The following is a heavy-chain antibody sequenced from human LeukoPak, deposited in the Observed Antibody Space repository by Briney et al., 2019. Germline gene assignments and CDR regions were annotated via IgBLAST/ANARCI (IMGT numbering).Heavy chain of an antibody. CDR2: FGTAGDT. J-gene: IGHJ4*02. D-gene: IGHD6-13*01. CDR3: ARDLAGIAGDY. Sequence: HTGGSLRLSCEASGFTFSRYDMHWVRQGTGKGLEWLSTFGTAGDTYYPGSVKGRFTVSREDTKNSLYLQMNSLRAGDTAVYYCARDLAGIAGDYWGQGTLVTVSS. V-gene: IGHV3-13*01. CDR1: GFTFSRYD.